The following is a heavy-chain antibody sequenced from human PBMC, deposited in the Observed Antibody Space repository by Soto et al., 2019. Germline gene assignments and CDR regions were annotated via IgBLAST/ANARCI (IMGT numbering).Heavy chain of an antibody. CDR1: GLAFNCKS. CDR2: ISAYNGNT. CDR3: ARDAVDSSGYYHYYYSGMDV. J-gene: IGHJ6*02. D-gene: IGHD3-22*01. V-gene: IGHV1-18*01. Sequence: GASAKVSSKACGLAFNCKSSSSVQQYQRQELEWMGWISAYNGNTKYAPKLQGRVSMTTGTSTRTAYMELRSLRSDDTAVYSCARDAVDSSGYYHYYYSGMDVWGQGTTVTVSS.